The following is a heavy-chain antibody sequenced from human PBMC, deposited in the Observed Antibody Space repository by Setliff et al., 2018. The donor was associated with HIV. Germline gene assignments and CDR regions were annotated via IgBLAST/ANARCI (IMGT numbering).Heavy chain of an antibody. V-gene: IGHV1-2*04. J-gene: IGHJ5*02. CDR1: GYTFSTYG. CDR3: ARVGVYSNYRWFDP. Sequence: ASVKVSCKASGYTFSTYGISWVRQAPGQGLEWMGWINPNSGGTNYAQKFQGWVTMTRDTSISTAYMELSRLRSGDTAVYYCARVGVYSNYRWFDPWGQGTLVTVSS. D-gene: IGHD4-4*01. CDR2: INPNSGGT.